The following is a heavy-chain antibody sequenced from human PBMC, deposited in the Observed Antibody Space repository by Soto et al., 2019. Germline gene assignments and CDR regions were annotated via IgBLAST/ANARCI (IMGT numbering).Heavy chain of an antibody. CDR1: GYTFTSYG. V-gene: IGHV1-18*01. J-gene: IGHJ4*02. CDR3: ARFYFYDGSGSSLFDY. CDR2: ISAYNGNT. D-gene: IGHD3-10*01. Sequence: ASVKVSCKASGYTFTSYGISWVRQAPGQGLEWMGWISAYNGNTNYAQKLQGRVTMTTDTSTSTAYMELRSLRSDDTAVYYCARFYFYDGSGSSLFDYWGQGTLVTVSS.